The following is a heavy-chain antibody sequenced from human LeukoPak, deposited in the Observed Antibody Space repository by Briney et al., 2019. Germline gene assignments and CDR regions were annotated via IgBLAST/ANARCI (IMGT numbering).Heavy chain of an antibody. J-gene: IGHJ6*02. CDR1: GLIFSSYA. Sequence: PGGSLRLSCAASGLIFSSYAMSWVRQTPGKGLEWVSTISDNGRSTHYADSVKGRFTISRDNSKNTLDLQMNSLKDEDTAIYYCAKDVRPGGGGMDVWGQGTTVTVSS. CDR3: AKDVRPGGGGMDV. CDR2: ISDNGRST. V-gene: IGHV3-23*01. D-gene: IGHD3-10*02.